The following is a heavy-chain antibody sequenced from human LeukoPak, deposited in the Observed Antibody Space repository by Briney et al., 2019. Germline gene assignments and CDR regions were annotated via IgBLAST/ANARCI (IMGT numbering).Heavy chain of an antibody. CDR1: GGSISSYY. V-gene: IGHV4-59*08. Sequence: SETLSLTCTVSGGSISSYYWGWVRQPPGKGLEWIGYIYYSGSTNYNPSLKSRVTISVDTSKTQFSLKLTSVSAADSAVYSCARAYSSSRRYENDCWGQGTLVTVSS. CDR2: IYYSGST. CDR3: ARAYSSSRRYENDC. J-gene: IGHJ4*02. D-gene: IGHD3-22*01.